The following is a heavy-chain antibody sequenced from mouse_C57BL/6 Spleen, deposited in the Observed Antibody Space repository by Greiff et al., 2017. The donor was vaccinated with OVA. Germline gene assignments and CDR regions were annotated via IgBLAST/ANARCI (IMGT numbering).Heavy chain of an antibody. V-gene: IGHV14-1*01. Sequence: VQLQQSGAELVRPGASVKLSCTASGFNIKDYYMHWVKQRPEQGLEWIGRIDPEDGDTEYAPKFQGKATMTADTSSNTAYLQLSSLTSEDTAVYYCTYGNSGGIYAMDYWGQGTSVTVSS. CDR2: IDPEDGDT. D-gene: IGHD2-1*01. CDR1: GFNIKDYY. CDR3: TYGNSGGIYAMDY. J-gene: IGHJ4*01.